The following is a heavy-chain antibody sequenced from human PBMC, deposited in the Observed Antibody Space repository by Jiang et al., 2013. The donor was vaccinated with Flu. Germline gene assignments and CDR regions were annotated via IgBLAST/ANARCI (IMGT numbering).Heavy chain of an antibody. V-gene: IGHV1-18*01. CDR3: ATPYGDLDY. D-gene: IGHD4-17*01. CDR2: ISAYNGNT. J-gene: IGHJ4*02. Sequence: QAPGQGLEWMGWISAYNGNTNYAQKLQGRVTMTTDTSTSTAYMELRSLRSDDTAVYYCATPYGDLDYWGQGTLVTVSS.